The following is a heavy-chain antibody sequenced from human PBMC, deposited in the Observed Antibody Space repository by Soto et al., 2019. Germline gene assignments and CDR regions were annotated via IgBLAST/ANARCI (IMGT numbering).Heavy chain of an antibody. CDR2: INHSGST. CDR3: AREWGYCSGGSCYLFDP. V-gene: IGHV4-34*01. Sequence: SETLSLTCAVYGGSFSGYYWSWIRQPPGKGLEWIGEINHSGSTNYNPSLKSRVTISVDTSKNQFSLKLSSVTAADTAVYYCAREWGYCSGGSCYLFDPWGQGTLVTVSS. CDR1: GGSFSGYY. D-gene: IGHD2-15*01. J-gene: IGHJ5*02.